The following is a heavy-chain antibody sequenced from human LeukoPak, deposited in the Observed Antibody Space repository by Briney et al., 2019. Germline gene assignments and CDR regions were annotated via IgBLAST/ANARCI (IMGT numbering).Heavy chain of an antibody. CDR3: ARGSYYDILTGYYSPQQYYYGMDV. J-gene: IGHJ6*04. CDR1: GYTFTGYY. D-gene: IGHD3-9*01. V-gene: IGHV1-2*04. CDR2: INPNSGGT. Sequence: ASVKVSCKASGYTFTGYYMHWVRQAPGQGLEWMGWINPNSGGTNYAQKFQGWVTMTRDTPISTAYMELSRLRSDDTAVYYCARGSYYDILTGYYSPQQYYYGMDVWGKGTTVTVSS.